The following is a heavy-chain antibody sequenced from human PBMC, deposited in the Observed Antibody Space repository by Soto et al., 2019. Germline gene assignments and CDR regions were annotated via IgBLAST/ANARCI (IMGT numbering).Heavy chain of an antibody. Sequence: PGESVKISCKGSGYSFTTYWLGWVRQVPGKGLEWMGIIYPGDSDTRYSPSFQGQVTISADKSISAAYLQWSSLKASDTAMYFCARRRGLVGSFDYWGRGTLVTVSS. V-gene: IGHV5-51*01. CDR1: GYSFTTYW. CDR3: ARRRGLVGSFDY. CDR2: IYPGDSDT. J-gene: IGHJ4*02. D-gene: IGHD3-9*01.